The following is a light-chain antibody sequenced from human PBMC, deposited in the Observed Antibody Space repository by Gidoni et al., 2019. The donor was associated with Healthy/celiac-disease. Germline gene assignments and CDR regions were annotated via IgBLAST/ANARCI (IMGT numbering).Light chain of an antibody. CDR3: QQYGSSPQT. V-gene: IGKV3-20*01. J-gene: IGKJ1*01. Sequence: EILFTQSPGTLSLSPGERATLSCRASQSVSSSYLAWYQQKPGQAPRLLIYGASSRATGIPDRFSGSGSGTDFTLTISRLEPEDFAVYYCQQYGSSPQTFGQGTKVEIK. CDR2: GAS. CDR1: QSVSSSY.